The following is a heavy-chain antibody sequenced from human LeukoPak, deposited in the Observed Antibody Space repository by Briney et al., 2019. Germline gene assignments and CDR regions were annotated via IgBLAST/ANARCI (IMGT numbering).Heavy chain of an antibody. J-gene: IGHJ4*02. D-gene: IGHD6-13*01. CDR3: ARLNLYSSSWYFDY. Sequence: SETLSLTCAVYGGSFSGYYWSWIRQPPGKGLEWIGRIHYSGSTYYNASLKSRVSISVDTSKNQFSLKLSSVTAADTAVYYCARLNLYSSSWYFDYWGQGTLVTVSS. CDR1: GGSFSGYY. CDR2: IHYSGST. V-gene: IGHV4-34*01.